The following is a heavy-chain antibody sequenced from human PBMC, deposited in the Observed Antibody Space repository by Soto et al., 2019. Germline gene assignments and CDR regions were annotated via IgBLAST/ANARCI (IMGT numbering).Heavy chain of an antibody. D-gene: IGHD2-2*01. V-gene: IGHV5-10-1*01. CDR3: ARGPAALRVHDAFDI. CDR1: GYSFTSYW. J-gene: IGHJ3*02. CDR2: IDPSDSYT. Sequence: GESLKISCKGSGYSFTSYWISWVRQMPGKGLEWVGRIDPSDSYTNYSPSFQGHVTISADKSISTAYLQWSSLKASDTAMYYCARGPAALRVHDAFDIWGQGTMVTVSS.